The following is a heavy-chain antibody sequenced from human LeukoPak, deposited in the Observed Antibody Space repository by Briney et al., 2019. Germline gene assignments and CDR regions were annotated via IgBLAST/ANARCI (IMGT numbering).Heavy chain of an antibody. J-gene: IGHJ4*02. V-gene: IGHV3-64*01. Sequence: PGGSLRLSCAASGFTFSSYAMHWVRQAPGKGLEYVSAISSNGGSTYYANSVKGRFTISRDNSKNTLYLQMGSLRAEDMAVYYCARAGCSSSSCYTGDYWGQGTLVTVSS. CDR3: ARAGCSSSSCYTGDY. D-gene: IGHD2-2*02. CDR2: ISSNGGST. CDR1: GFTFSSYA.